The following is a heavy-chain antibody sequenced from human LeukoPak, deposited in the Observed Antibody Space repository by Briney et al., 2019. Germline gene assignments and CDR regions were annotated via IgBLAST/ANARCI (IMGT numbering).Heavy chain of an antibody. D-gene: IGHD3-10*01. CDR3: ARVRLDSGTYSLYY. V-gene: IGHV3-48*01. CDR1: GFTFSSYS. CDR2: ISGRSSTK. Sequence: GGSLRLSCAASGFTFSSYSMNWVRQAPGKGLAWVSYISGRSSTKYYADSVKGRFTISRDNAENSLYLQMNSLRVEDTAVYYCARVRLDSGTYSLYYWGQGTLVTVSS. J-gene: IGHJ4*02.